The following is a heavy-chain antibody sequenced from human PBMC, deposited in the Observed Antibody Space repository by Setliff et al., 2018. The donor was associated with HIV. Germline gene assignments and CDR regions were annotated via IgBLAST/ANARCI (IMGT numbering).Heavy chain of an antibody. CDR2: MSYSGGA. J-gene: IGHJ5*02. V-gene: IGHV4-61*08. CDR1: GGSISSGGYF. D-gene: IGHD6-19*01. CDR3: ARLPRIALSGTFGWFDP. Sequence: ETLSLTCTVSGGSISSGGYFWSWIRQHPGKGLEWIGYMSYSGGANYNPSLKSRVTISVDTSKGQFSLRLSSVTAADTAVYYCARLPRIALSGTFGWFDPWGQGTLVTVSS.